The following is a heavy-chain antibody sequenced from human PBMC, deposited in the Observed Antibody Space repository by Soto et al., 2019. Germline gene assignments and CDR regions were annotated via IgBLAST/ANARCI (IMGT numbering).Heavy chain of an antibody. CDR3: AIVTTRVKGIERFACDI. J-gene: IGHJ3*02. CDR2: INPNSGGT. D-gene: IGHD4-4*01. Sequence: ASVKVSCKASGYTFTGYYMHWVRQAPGQGLEWMGWINPNSGGTNYAQKFQGWVTMTRDTSISTAYMELSRLRSDDTAVFYCAIVTTRVKGIERFACDIWGQGTIVTVSS. CDR1: GYTFTGYY. V-gene: IGHV1-2*04.